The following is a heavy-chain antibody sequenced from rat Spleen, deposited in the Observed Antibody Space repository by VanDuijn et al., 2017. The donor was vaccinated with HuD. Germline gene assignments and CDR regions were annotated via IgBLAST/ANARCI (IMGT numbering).Heavy chain of an antibody. J-gene: IGHJ2*01. D-gene: IGHD1-9*01. V-gene: IGHV5-25*01. CDR1: GFTVSDYN. Sequence: EVQLVESGGGLVQPGRSLKLSCAASGFTVSDYNMAWVRQPPGKGLEWVASITPSGNATYYRESVKGRFTVSRDSAKSTLYLQMESLRSEDTATYYCAKDINGYNGFDYWGQGVMVTVSS. CDR3: AKDINGYNGFDY. CDR2: ITPSGNAT.